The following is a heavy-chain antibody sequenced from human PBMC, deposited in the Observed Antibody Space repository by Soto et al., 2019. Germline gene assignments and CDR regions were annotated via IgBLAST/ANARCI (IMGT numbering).Heavy chain of an antibody. J-gene: IGHJ5*02. CDR3: VSAYCCIDCSRGGTGFGP. CDR2: ISYSGSS. D-gene: IGHD2-21*02. CDR1: GGSVSSVNYY. Sequence: PSETLSLTWCVSGGSVSSVNYYWSWARQPPGQGPEWIGYISYSGSSSYNPALKRRPTIRLDTSKNQFSLKLTPVTPANTAVYYWVSAYCCIDCSRGGTGFGPWGQGTLVTVSS. V-gene: IGHV4-61*01.